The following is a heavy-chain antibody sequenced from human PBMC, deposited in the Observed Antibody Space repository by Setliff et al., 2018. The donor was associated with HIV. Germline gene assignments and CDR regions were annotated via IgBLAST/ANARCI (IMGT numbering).Heavy chain of an antibody. D-gene: IGHD6-19*01. CDR1: GYTFTSYG. CDR3: ARLGSGWSDSYYYAMDI. V-gene: IGHV1-18*01. CDR2: ISAYSGNT. Sequence: ASVKVSCKASGYTFTSYGISWVRQAPGQGLEWMGWISAYSGNTNYAQNFQGRVTMTTDTSTSRAYMELRSLRSDDTAMYFCARLGSGWSDSYYYAMDIWGQGTTVTVSS. J-gene: IGHJ6*02.